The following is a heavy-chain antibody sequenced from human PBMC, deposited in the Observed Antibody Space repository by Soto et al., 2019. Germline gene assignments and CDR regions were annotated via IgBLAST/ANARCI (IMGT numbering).Heavy chain of an antibody. CDR1: GFTFSSYV. CDR3: AKFSNGWCGEFDY. CDR2: ISGRGGST. V-gene: IGHV3-23*01. J-gene: IGHJ4*02. D-gene: IGHD3-10*01. Sequence: EVQLLESGGGLVQPGGSLRLSCGASGFTFSSYVMSWVRKAPGKGLEWVPAISGRGGSTYYADSVKGRFTISRDNSKNMLYLHMNSLIAEDTALYYCAKFSNGWCGEFDYWGQGTLVTVSS.